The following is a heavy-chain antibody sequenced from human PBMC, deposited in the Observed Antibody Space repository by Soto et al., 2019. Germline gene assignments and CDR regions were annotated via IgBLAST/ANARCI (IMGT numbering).Heavy chain of an antibody. CDR1: GGSISSGDYY. Sequence: SETLSLTCTVSGGSISSGDYYWSWIRQPPGKGLEWIGYIYYSGSTYYNPSLKSRVTIPVDTSKNQFSLKLSSVTAADTAVYYCARVGGFGATTIYYWGQGTLVTVSS. CDR2: IYYSGST. V-gene: IGHV4-30-4*01. J-gene: IGHJ4*02. CDR3: ARVGGFGATTIYY. D-gene: IGHD3-10*01.